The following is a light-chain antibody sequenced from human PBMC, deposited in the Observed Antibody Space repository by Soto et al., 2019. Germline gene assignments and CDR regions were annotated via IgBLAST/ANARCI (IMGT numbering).Light chain of an antibody. CDR3: QQYESTPPT. V-gene: IGKV4-1*01. J-gene: IGKJ2*01. Sequence: DIVMTHSPDSLAVSLGDRATINCKSSQSVLYNSNNKNYLAWCQQRPGQPPKLLIYWASTRESGVPDRFSGSGSGTDFTLTISSLQAEDVAVYYCQQYESTPPTFGQGTKLEIK. CDR2: WAS. CDR1: QSVLYNSNNKNY.